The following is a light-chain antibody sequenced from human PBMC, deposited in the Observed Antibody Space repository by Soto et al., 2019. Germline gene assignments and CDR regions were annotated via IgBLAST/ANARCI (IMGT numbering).Light chain of an antibody. CDR1: ESIKSTY. V-gene: IGKV3D-20*02. CDR3: QQRSNWPFT. J-gene: IGKJ3*01. CDR2: GTS. Sequence: EIVLTQSPGTLSLSPGERATLSCRASESIKSTYLAWYQQKPGQSPRLLISGTSTRATGIPERFSGSGSGTDFTLTISRLEPEDFAVYYCQQRSNWPFTFGPGTKVDIK.